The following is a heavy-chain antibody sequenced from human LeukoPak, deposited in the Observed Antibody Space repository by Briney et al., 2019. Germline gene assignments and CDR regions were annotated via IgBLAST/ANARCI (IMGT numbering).Heavy chain of an antibody. CDR3: SRDRGGGDIYFDY. CDR1: GFTFSSYA. J-gene: IGHJ4*02. V-gene: IGHV3-30*14. CDR2: ISYDGSNK. D-gene: IGHD2-21*02. Sequence: GGSLRLSCAASGFTFSSYAMHWVRQAPGKGLEWVAVISYDGSNKYYADSVKGRFTISRDNAKNSLYLQMSSLGAEDTAIYYCSRDRGGGDIYFDYWGREPWSPSPQ.